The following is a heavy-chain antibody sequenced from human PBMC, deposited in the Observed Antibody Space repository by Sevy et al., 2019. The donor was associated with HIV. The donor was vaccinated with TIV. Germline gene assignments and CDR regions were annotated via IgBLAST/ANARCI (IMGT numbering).Heavy chain of an antibody. Sequence: SETLSLTCTVSGGSISSYYWSWIRQPPGKGLEWIGYIYYSGSTNYNPSLKSRVTISVDTSKNRFSLKLSSVTAADTAVYYCARASSATVTTVWGYYYGMDVWGQGTTVTVSS. D-gene: IGHD4-4*01. CDR3: ARASSATVTTVWGYYYGMDV. CDR1: GGSISSYY. J-gene: IGHJ6*02. V-gene: IGHV4-59*13. CDR2: IYYSGST.